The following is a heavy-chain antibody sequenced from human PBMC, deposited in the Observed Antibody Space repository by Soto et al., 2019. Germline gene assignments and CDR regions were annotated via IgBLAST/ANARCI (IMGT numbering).Heavy chain of an antibody. V-gene: IGHV4-30-2*01. CDR2: IYHSGST. D-gene: IGHD3-10*01. CDR1: GGSISSGGYS. Sequence: KASETLSLTCAVSGGSISSGGYSWSWIRQPPGKGLEWIGYIYHSGSTYYNPSLKSRVTISVDRSKNQFSLKLSSVTAADTAVYYCARALITKVDYWGQGTLAPAPS. CDR3: ARALITKVDY. J-gene: IGHJ4*02.